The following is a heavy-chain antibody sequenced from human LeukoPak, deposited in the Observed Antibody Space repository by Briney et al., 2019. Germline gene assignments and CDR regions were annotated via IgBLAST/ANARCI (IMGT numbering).Heavy chain of an antibody. CDR1: GGSISSSSYY. Sequence: SETLSLTCTVSGGSISSSSYYWGWIRQPPGKGLEWIGSIYYSGSTYYNPSLKSRVTISVDTSKNQFSLKLSSVTAADTAVYYCARLRPYHYGYMDVWGKGTTVT. CDR2: IYYSGST. D-gene: IGHD3-10*01. V-gene: IGHV4-39*01. J-gene: IGHJ6*03. CDR3: ARLRPYHYGYMDV.